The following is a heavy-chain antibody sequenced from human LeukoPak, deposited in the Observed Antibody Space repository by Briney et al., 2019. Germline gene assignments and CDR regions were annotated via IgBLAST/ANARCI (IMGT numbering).Heavy chain of an antibody. CDR2: INHSGST. Sequence: SETLSLTCAVYGGSFSGYYWSWIRQPPGKGLEWIGEINHSGSTNYNPSLKSRVTISVDTSKNQFSLKLSSVTAADTAVYYCARVLFHGGLDYWGQGTLVTVSS. CDR1: GGSFSGYY. V-gene: IGHV4-34*01. D-gene: IGHD4-17*01. J-gene: IGHJ4*02. CDR3: ARVLFHGGLDY.